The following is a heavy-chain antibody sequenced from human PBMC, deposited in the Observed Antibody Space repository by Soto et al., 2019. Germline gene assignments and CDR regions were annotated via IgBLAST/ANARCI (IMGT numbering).Heavy chain of an antibody. CDR1: GGTFSSYA. Sequence: GASVKVSCKASGGTFSSYAISWVRQARGQGLEWMGGIIPIFGTANYAQKFQGRVTITADESTSTAYMELSSLRSEDTAVYYCARDIGGYAPGYAFDIWGQGTMVTVSS. CDR3: ARDIGGYAPGYAFDI. J-gene: IGHJ3*02. D-gene: IGHD3-22*01. CDR2: IIPIFGTA. V-gene: IGHV1-69*13.